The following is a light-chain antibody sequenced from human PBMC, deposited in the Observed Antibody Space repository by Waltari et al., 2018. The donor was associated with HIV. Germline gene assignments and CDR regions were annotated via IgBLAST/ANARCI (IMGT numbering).Light chain of an antibody. Sequence: QSVLTQPPSASGTPGQRVTISCSGSSSNIGSNYVYWYQQLPGTAPKLLIYRNNQRPSGFPDRFSGSKSGTSASLAISGLRSEDEADYFCAAWDDSRKVFGGGTKLTVL. CDR3: AAWDDSRKV. J-gene: IGLJ3*02. V-gene: IGLV1-47*01. CDR2: RNN. CDR1: SSNIGSNY.